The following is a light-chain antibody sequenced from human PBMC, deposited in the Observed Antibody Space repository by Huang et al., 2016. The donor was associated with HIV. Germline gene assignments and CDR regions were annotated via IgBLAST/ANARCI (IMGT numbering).Light chain of an antibody. CDR2: GAS. V-gene: IGKV3-15*01. Sequence: ERVMTQSPAALSVSPGEGATLSCWARQSVSNNLAWYQHKPGQAPRRLIHGASIRASGIPARFSGSGAGTEFTLTISSLQSEDSAVYYCQQYNKWPPVTFGQGTRLEI. CDR3: QQYNKWPPVT. J-gene: IGKJ5*01. CDR1: QSVSNN.